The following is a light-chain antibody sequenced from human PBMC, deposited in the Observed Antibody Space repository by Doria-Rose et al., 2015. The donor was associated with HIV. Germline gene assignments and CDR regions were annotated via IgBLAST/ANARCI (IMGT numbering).Light chain of an antibody. Sequence: TQPPLSLPVTPGQPASISCRSSQSLPHTIGYNYLDWYLQKPGQSPQLLIYLGSNRASGVPDRFSGSGSGTDFTLKISRVEAEDVGVYYCMQALQTPYTFGQGTKLEIK. V-gene: IGKV2-28*01. CDR1: QSLPHTIGYNY. J-gene: IGKJ2*01. CDR2: LGS. CDR3: MQALQTPYT.